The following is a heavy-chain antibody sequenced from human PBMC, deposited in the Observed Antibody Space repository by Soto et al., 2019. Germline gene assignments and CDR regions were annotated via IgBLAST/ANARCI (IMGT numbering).Heavy chain of an antibody. CDR3: ARVVVVIPPGYYYAMDV. Sequence: GGSLRLSCASSGFTFSSYSMNLVRQAPGKGLEWVSYISSSSSTIYYADSVKGRFTISRDNGKNSLFLQMNSLRDEDTAVYYCARVVVVIPPGYYYAMDVWGQGTTVTVSS. CDR1: GFTFSSYS. D-gene: IGHD3-22*01. CDR2: ISSSSSTI. J-gene: IGHJ6*02. V-gene: IGHV3-48*02.